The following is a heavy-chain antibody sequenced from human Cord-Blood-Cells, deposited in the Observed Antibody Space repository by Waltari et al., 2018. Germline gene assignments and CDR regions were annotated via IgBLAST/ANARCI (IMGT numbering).Heavy chain of an antibody. J-gene: IGHJ6*03. CDR3: ARDYRYYYMDV. Sequence: QVQLVESGGGVVQPGRSLRLSCAASGFTFSSYGMHWVRQAPGKGLEWVAVIWYDGSNKYYADSVKGRFTISRDNSKNTLYLQMNSLRAEDTAVYYCARDYRYYYMDVWGKGTTVTVSS. D-gene: IGHD4-4*01. V-gene: IGHV3-33*01. CDR2: IWYDGSNK. CDR1: GFTFSSYG.